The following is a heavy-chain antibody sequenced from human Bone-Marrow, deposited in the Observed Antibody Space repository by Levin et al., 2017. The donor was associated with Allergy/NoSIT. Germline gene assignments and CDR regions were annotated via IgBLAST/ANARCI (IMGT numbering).Heavy chain of an antibody. CDR2: IKSKTDGGTT. Sequence: GGSLRLSCAASGFTFSNAWMSWVRQAPGKGLEWVGRIKSKTDGGTTDYAAPVKGRFTISRDDSKNTLYLQMNSLKTEDTAVYYCTTDFPPVLRFLEWLPSPKDDDYWGQGTLVTVSS. J-gene: IGHJ4*02. CDR3: TTDFPPVLRFLEWLPSPKDDDY. V-gene: IGHV3-15*01. CDR1: GFTFSNAW. D-gene: IGHD3-3*01.